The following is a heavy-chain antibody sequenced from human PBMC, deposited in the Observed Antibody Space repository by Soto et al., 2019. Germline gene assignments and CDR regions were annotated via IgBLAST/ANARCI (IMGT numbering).Heavy chain of an antibody. D-gene: IGHD4-17*01. CDR2: IIPIFNTS. CDR3: ATDDTVLVGADSAFDI. Sequence: VKVSCKASGGTFNGHSFSWVRQAPGQGLEWMGSIIPIFNTSTYAQKFQGRVTITADESTTTAYMDLSSLTSEDTAVYYCATDDTVLVGADSAFDIWGQGTMVTV. CDR1: GGTFNGHS. V-gene: IGHV1-69*13. J-gene: IGHJ3*02.